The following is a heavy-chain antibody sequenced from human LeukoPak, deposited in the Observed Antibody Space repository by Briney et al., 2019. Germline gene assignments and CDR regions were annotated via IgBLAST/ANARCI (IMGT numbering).Heavy chain of an antibody. V-gene: IGHV3-23*01. J-gene: IGHJ4*02. CDR1: GFTFSSYA. D-gene: IGHD4-11*01. CDR2: ISGSGGST. Sequence: PGGSLRLSCAASGFTFSSYAMSWVRQAPGKGLGWVSAISGSGGSTYYADSVKGRFTISRDNSKNTLYLQMNSLRAEDTAVYYCAKAGGGMTTVTPYDYWGQGTLVTVSS. CDR3: AKAGGGMTTVTPYDY.